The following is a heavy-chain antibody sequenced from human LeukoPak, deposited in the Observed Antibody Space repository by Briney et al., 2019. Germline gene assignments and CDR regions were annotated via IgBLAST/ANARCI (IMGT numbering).Heavy chain of an antibody. Sequence: SETLSLTCTVSGVSISSYYWSWIRQPPGKGPEYIGYIYYSGNTNYNPSLKSRVTISVDTSKNQFSLKLSSVTAADTAVYYCARGTSSLDYWGQGTLVTVSS. CDR3: ARGTSSLDY. CDR1: GVSISSYY. V-gene: IGHV4-59*01. CDR2: IYYSGNT. J-gene: IGHJ4*02.